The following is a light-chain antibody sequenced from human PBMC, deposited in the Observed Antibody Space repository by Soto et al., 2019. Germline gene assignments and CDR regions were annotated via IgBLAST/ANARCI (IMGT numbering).Light chain of an antibody. CDR3: QSYDSSDHVI. CDR1: SGRIASNY. CDR2: EDN. Sequence: NFMLTQPHSVSESPGKTATISCTRSSGRIASNYVQWYQQRPGSAPTTVIYEDNQRPSGVPDRFSGSVDSSSNSASLTISGLQTEDEADYYCQSYDSSDHVIFGGGTKVTVL. J-gene: IGLJ2*01. V-gene: IGLV6-57*04.